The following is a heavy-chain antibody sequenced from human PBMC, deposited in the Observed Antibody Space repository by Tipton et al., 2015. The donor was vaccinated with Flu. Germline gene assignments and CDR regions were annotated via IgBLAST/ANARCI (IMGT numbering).Heavy chain of an antibody. J-gene: IGHJ4*02. Sequence: GLVKPSETLSLTCTVSGGSISSYYWSWIRQPPGKGLEWIGYIYYSGSTNYNPSLKSRVTISVDTSKNQFSLKLSSVTAADTAVYYCARGTEFWSGYLDYWGQGTLVTVSS. V-gene: IGHV4-59*01. D-gene: IGHD3-3*01. CDR1: GGSISSYY. CDR3: ARGTEFWSGYLDY. CDR2: IYYSGST.